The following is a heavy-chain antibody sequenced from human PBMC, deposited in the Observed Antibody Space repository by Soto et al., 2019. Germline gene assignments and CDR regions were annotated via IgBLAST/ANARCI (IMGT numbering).Heavy chain of an antibody. CDR2: IYHSVTT. CDR3: ARSDNVGYYPY. V-gene: IGHV4-38-2*01. CDR1: GGSIIRNYW. D-gene: IGHD3-3*01. J-gene: IGHJ4*02. Sequence: PSETLSLNCAVSGGSIIRNYWWAWVRQSPGEGLVWIGSIYHSVTTSYNPSLKSRVIISVDPSESRFALRLTSVTAADSAVYYCARSDNVGYYPYFGQGTLVTVSS.